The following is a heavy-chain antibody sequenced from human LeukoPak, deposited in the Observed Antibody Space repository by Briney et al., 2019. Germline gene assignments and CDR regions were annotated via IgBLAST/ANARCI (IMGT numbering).Heavy chain of an antibody. D-gene: IGHD2-15*01. J-gene: IGHJ3*02. CDR3: AKLSYCSGGSCYSYDAFDI. CDR1: GFTFSSYG. Sequence: GGSLRLSCAASGFTFSSYGMHWVRQAPGKGLEWVAVISYDGSNKYYADSVKGRFTISRDNSKNTLYLQMNSLRAEDTAVYYCAKLSYCSGGSCYSYDAFDIWGQGTMVTVSS. V-gene: IGHV3-30*18. CDR2: ISYDGSNK.